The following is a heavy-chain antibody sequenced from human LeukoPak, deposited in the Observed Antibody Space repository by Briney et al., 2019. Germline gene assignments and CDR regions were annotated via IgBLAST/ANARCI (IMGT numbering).Heavy chain of an antibody. CDR2: IFPGDSDT. D-gene: IGHD1-1*01. CDR3: ARLYNNAKMNFDY. J-gene: IGHJ4*02. V-gene: IGHV5-51*01. CDR1: GYIFTNYW. Sequence: GESLKISCKGSGYIFTNYWIGLVRQMPGKGLEWMGIIFPGDSDTRYSPSFQGQITISAEKTISTAYLQWSSLQASDTAMYYCARLYNNAKMNFDYWGQGTLFTVSS.